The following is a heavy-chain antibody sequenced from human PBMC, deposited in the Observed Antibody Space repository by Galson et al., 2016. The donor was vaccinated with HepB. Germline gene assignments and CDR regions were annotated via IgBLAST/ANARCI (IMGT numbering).Heavy chain of an antibody. J-gene: IGHJ6*02. CDR1: GDTFSGYY. CDR2: INHRGRV. Sequence: SETLSLTCAVYGDTFSGYYWSWVRQSPGKGLEWTGEINHRGRVKYNPSLKSRVSISADTSKNQFSLKVTSVTAADTAIYYCVRDDSLIQYHYNVDVWGQGTTVTVSS. D-gene: IGHD3-10*01. CDR3: VRDDSLIQYHYNVDV. V-gene: IGHV4-34*01.